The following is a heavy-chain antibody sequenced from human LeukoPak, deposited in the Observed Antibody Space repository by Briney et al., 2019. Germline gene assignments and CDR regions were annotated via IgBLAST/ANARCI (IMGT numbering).Heavy chain of an antibody. V-gene: IGHV4-59*01. CDR3: ARVGGSSSFGY. Sequence: PSETLSLTCTVSGGSISSYYWSWIRQPPGKGLEWIGYIYNSGSTNYNPSLKSRVTISVDTSKNQFSLNVSSVTPADTAVYYCARVGGSSSFGYWGQGTLVTVSS. J-gene: IGHJ4*02. D-gene: IGHD6-6*01. CDR1: GGSISSYY. CDR2: IYNSGST.